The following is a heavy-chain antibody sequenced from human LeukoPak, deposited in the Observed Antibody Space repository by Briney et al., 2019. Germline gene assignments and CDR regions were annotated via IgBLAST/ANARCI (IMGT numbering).Heavy chain of an antibody. D-gene: IGHD3-9*01. Sequence: GESLKTSCKGSGYSFTSYWIGWVRQMPGKGLEWMGIIYPGDSDTRYSPSFQGQVTISADKSISTAYLQWSSLKASDTAMYYCATSRYFDWLPAPGYFDYWGQGTLVTVSS. CDR2: IYPGDSDT. V-gene: IGHV5-51*01. CDR3: ATSRYFDWLPAPGYFDY. J-gene: IGHJ4*02. CDR1: GYSFTSYW.